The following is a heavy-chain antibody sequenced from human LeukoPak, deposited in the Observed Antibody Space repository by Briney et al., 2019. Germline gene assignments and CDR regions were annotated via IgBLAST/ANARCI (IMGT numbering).Heavy chain of an antibody. CDR2: IGVSSDRT. Sequence: GGLLILCWAASGFIFSDYSINWGRQAARKGLELISYIGVSSDRTMYAASLKGRITISGANAKNSLYLQMNSLRVDDTAVYFCARDHNYAFDNWGQGILVTVSS. D-gene: IGHD1-1*01. CDR3: ARDHNYAFDN. V-gene: IGHV3-48*04. CDR1: GFIFSDYS. J-gene: IGHJ4*02.